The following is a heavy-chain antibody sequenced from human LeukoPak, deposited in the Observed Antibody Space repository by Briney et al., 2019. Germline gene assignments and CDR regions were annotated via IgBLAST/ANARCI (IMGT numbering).Heavy chain of an antibody. CDR1: GYTFTGYH. CDR3: ARDKLGLGELSLYDQ. Sequence: ASVKVSCKASGYTFTGYHTHWARQAPGQGLEWMGWMNPNSGGTKYAQKFQGRVTMTRDTSISTAYMELSRLRSDDTAMYYCARDKLGLGELSLYDQWGQGTLVTVFS. J-gene: IGHJ5*02. V-gene: IGHV1-2*02. D-gene: IGHD3-16*02. CDR2: MNPNSGGT.